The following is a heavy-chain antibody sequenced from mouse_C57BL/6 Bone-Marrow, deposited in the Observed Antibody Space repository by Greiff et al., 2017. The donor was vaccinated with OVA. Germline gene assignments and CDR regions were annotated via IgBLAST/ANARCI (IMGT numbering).Heavy chain of an antibody. CDR1: GFTFSSYG. Sequence: EVKLVESGGDLVKPGGSLKLSCAASGFTFSSYGMSWVRQTPDKRLEWVATISSGGSYTYYPDSVKGRFTISRDNAKNTLYLQMSSLKSEDTAMYYCARRGGYAMDYWGQGTSVTVSS. CDR3: ARRGGYAMDY. CDR2: ISSGGSYT. J-gene: IGHJ4*01. V-gene: IGHV5-6*01.